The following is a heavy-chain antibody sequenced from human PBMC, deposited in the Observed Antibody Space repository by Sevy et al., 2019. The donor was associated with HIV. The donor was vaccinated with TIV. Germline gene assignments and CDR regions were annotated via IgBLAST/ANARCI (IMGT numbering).Heavy chain of an antibody. CDR2: IYSDGRT. CDR3: ARDRYYDASGYYYYYYGMDV. J-gene: IGHJ6*02. CDR1: GLSVSDNY. D-gene: IGHD3-22*01. Sequence: GGSLRLSCAASGLSVSDNYMNWVRQAPGKGLELVSVIYSDGRTYYADSVKGRFTISRDNSKNTLYLSMNNLRPEDTAVYYCARDRYYDASGYYYYYYGMDVWGQGTTVTVSS. V-gene: IGHV3-66*01.